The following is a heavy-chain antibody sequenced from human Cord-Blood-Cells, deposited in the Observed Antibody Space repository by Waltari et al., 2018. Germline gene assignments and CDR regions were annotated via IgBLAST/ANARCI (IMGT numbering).Heavy chain of an antibody. Sequence: QVQLQQWGAGLLKPSETLSLTCAVYGGSFSGYYWSWIRQPPGKGLEWIGEINHSGRTNYNPSLKSRVTISVDTSKNQFSLKLSSVTAADTAVYYCARRPYSSSRFDYWGQGTLVTVSS. D-gene: IGHD6-6*01. CDR2: INHSGRT. CDR3: ARRPYSSSRFDY. J-gene: IGHJ4*02. CDR1: GGSFSGYY. V-gene: IGHV4-34*01.